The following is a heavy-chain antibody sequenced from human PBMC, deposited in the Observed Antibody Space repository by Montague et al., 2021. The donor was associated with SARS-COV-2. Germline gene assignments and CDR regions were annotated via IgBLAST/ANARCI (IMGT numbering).Heavy chain of an antibody. Sequence: SLRLSCAVSGFIFDDYGMSWVRQAPGKGLEWVSGINWNGDSTGYADSVKGRFTISRDNAKNSLYLQMNSLRAEDTALYHRARGDGDNRRYFDLWGRGTLVTVSS. J-gene: IGHJ2*01. CDR2: INWNGDST. D-gene: IGHD4-17*01. CDR3: ARGDGDNRRYFDL. V-gene: IGHV3-20*01. CDR1: GFIFDDYG.